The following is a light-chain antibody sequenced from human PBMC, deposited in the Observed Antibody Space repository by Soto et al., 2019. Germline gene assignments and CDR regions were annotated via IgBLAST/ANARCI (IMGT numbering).Light chain of an antibody. CDR3: QQYGSSFFT. V-gene: IGKV3-11*01. CDR1: QSVSSY. CDR2: DAS. J-gene: IGKJ4*01. Sequence: EIVLTQSPATLSLSPGERATLSCRASQSVSSYLAWYQQKPGQAPRLLIYDASNRATGIPARFSGSGSGTDFTLTISSLEPEDFAVYYCQQYGSSFFTFGGGTKVEIK.